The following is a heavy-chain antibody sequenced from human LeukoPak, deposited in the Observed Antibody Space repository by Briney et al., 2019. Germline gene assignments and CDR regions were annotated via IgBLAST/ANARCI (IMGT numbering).Heavy chain of an antibody. J-gene: IGHJ4*02. Sequence: GGSLRLSCAASGFTFSSYSMNWVRQAPGKGLEWVSSISSSSSYIYYADSVKGRFTISRDNAKNSLYLQMSSLRAEDTAVYYCARDIYDILTYFDYWGQGTLVTVSS. CDR1: GFTFSSYS. CDR3: ARDIYDILTYFDY. D-gene: IGHD3-9*01. CDR2: ISSSSSYI. V-gene: IGHV3-21*01.